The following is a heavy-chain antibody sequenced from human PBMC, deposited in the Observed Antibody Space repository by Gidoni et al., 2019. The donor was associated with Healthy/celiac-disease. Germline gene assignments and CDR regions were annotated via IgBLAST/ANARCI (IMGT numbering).Heavy chain of an antibody. CDR3: ARHHRNYYDSSGYDPDAFDI. V-gene: IGHV4-39*01. J-gene: IGHJ3*02. CDR1: GGSISSSSCY. Sequence: QLQLQESGPGLVQPSETLSLTCTVSGGSISSSSCYWGWIRQPPGKGLEWIGSIYYSGSTYYNPSLKSRVTISVDTSKNQFSLKLSSVTAADTAVYYCARHHRNYYDSSGYDPDAFDIWGQGTMVTVSS. D-gene: IGHD3-22*01. CDR2: IYYSGST.